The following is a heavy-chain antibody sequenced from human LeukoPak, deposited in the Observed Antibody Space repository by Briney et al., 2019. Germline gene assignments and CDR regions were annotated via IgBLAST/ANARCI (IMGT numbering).Heavy chain of an antibody. CDR1: GFTFSSYA. V-gene: IGHV3-23*01. Sequence: PGGSLRLSCAASGFTFSSYAMSWVRQAPGKGLECVSGISGSGGSTYYADSVKGRFTISRDNSKNTLYLQMNSVRAEDTAVYYCAKDRRGMTTLITCFDYWGQGTLVTVSS. J-gene: IGHJ4*02. CDR2: ISGSGGST. D-gene: IGHD4-17*01. CDR3: AKDRRGMTTLITCFDY.